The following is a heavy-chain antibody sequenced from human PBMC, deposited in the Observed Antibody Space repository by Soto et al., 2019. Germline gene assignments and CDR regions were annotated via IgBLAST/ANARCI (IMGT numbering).Heavy chain of an antibody. CDR3: AKGGEDIVVVPAAPHFDY. J-gene: IGHJ4*02. CDR1: GFTFSSYG. V-gene: IGHV3-30*18. Sequence: GGSLRLSCAASGFTFSSYGMHWVRQAPGKGLEWVAVISYDGSNKYYADSVKGRFTISRDNSKNTLYLQMNSLRAEDTAVYYCAKGGEDIVVVPAAPHFDYWGQGTLVTVSS. CDR2: ISYDGSNK. D-gene: IGHD2-2*01.